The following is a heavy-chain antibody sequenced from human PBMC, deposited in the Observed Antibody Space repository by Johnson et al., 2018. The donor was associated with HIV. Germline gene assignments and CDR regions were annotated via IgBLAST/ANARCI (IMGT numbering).Heavy chain of an antibody. J-gene: IGHJ3*02. V-gene: IGHV3-15*01. CDR1: GFTFSNAW. Sequence: EVQLMESGGGLVKPGGSLRLSCEASGFTFSNAWMSWVRQAPGKGLEWVGHIKTKSDGATRDYVAPVKGRFIISRDDSKNMLYLQMNSLKTEDTAVYYCSTGGYGSGSFAFDIWGQGTMVTVSS. CDR3: STGGYGSGSFAFDI. D-gene: IGHD3-10*01. CDR2: IKTKSDGATR.